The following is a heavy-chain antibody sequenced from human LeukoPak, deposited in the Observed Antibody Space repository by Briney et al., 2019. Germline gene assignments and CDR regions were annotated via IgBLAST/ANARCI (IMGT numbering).Heavy chain of an antibody. V-gene: IGHV5-51*01. CDR2: IYPGDSDT. J-gene: IGHJ4*02. D-gene: IGHD5-12*01. CDR1: GYGFPTYW. Sequence: GESLKISCKGSGYGFPTYWIAWVRQMPGKGLEWMGIIYPGDSDTRYSPSFQGQVTFSGDKSISTAYLQWGSLKASDTAMYYCARSIREYSGYVSGFDYWGQGTLVTVSS. CDR3: ARSIREYSGYVSGFDY.